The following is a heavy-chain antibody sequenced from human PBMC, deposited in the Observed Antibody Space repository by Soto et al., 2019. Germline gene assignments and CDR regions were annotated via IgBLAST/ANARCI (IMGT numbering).Heavy chain of an antibody. CDR3: ARDRGDYDYDSSGYYDAFDI. CDR1: GFTFSSYS. V-gene: IGHV3-21*01. J-gene: IGHJ3*02. D-gene: IGHD3-22*01. Sequence: GGSLRLSCAASGFTFSSYSMNWVRQAPGKGLEWVSSISSRSSYIYYADSVKGRCTISRDNAKNSLYLQMNSLSAEYTAVYYCARDRGDYDYDSSGYYDAFDIWGQGTMVTVSS. CDR2: ISSRSSYI.